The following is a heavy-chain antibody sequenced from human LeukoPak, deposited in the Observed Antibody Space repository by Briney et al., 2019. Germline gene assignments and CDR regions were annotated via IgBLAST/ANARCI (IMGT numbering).Heavy chain of an antibody. CDR2: FRCWGGST. Sequence: PRGCLRLSCPASGFTLRTYPISWVPQAPGKGLECISAFRCWGGSTYYADSVKGRFTISRDNSKNTLYLQMNSLRAEDTAVYYCAKDLVVQQWLVLKAPFDYWGQGTLVTVSS. V-gene: IGHV3-23*01. CDR1: GFTLRTYP. J-gene: IGHJ4*02. CDR3: AKDLVVQQWLVLKAPFDY. D-gene: IGHD6-19*01.